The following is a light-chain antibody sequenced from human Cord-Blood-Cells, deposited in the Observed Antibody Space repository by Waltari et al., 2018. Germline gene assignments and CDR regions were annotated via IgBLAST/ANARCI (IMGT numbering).Light chain of an antibody. Sequence: IQLTQSPSSLSAFAGDSVTITCRTSQSISSYLNWYQQKPGKAPKLLIYAASSLQSGVPSRFSGSGSGTDFTLTISSLQPEDVAAYYCQQSYSTPFTFGPGTKVDIK. CDR2: AAS. CDR3: QQSYSTPFT. CDR1: QSISSY. J-gene: IGKJ3*01. V-gene: IGKV1-39*01.